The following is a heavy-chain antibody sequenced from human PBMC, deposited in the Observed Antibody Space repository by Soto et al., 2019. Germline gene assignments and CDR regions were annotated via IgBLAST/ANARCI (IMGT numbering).Heavy chain of an antibody. J-gene: IGHJ3*02. Sequence: GSLRLSCAASGFTFSSYAMSWVRQAPGKGLEWASAISGSGGSTYYADSVKGRFTISRDNSKNTLYLQMNSLRAEDTAVYYCAKDVPNWGSGQYDDFDIWGQGTVVTVSS. CDR1: GFTFSSYA. CDR2: ISGSGGST. CDR3: AKDVPNWGSGQYDDFDI. V-gene: IGHV3-23*01. D-gene: IGHD7-27*01.